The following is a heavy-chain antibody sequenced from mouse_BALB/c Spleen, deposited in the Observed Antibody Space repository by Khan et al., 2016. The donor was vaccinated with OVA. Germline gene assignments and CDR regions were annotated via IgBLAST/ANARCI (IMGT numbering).Heavy chain of an antibody. V-gene: IGHV2-6-5*01. J-gene: IGHJ4*01. CDR1: GSSLTDYA. CDR2: IWVSGSK. CDR3: ARDPPYYSMDY. Sequence: VKLEESGPGLVAPSQSLSITCTVSGSSLTDYAVSWIRQPPGKGLEWLGVIWVSGSKYYNSVLKPRLSISKDNSKSQVFLKMNSLQTDDTAMYYCARDPPYYSMDYWGQGTSVTVSS.